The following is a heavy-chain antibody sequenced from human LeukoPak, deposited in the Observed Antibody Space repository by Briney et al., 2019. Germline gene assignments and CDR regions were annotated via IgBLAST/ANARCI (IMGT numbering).Heavy chain of an antibody. J-gene: IGHJ4*02. V-gene: IGHV3-30*18. D-gene: IGHD6-13*01. CDR1: GFTFSSYG. CDR3: AKDKGSSWYGGDY. Sequence: GGSLRLSCAASGFTFSSYGMHRVRQAPGKGLEWVAVISYDGSNKYYADSVKGRFTISRDNSKNTLYLQMNSLRAEDTAVYYCAKDKGSSWYGGDYWGQGTLVTVSS. CDR2: ISYDGSNK.